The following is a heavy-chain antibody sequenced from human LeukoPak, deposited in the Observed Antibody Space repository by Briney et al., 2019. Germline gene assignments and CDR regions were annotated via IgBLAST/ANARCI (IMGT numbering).Heavy chain of an antibody. CDR2: INHSGST. Sequence: KPGGSLRLSCTASGFTFSDFHMSWIRQAPGKGLEWIGEINHSGSTNYNPSLKSRVTISVDTSKNQFSLKLSSVTAADTAVYYCARARENDYWGQGTLVTVSS. CDR1: GFTFSDFH. J-gene: IGHJ4*02. V-gene: IGHV4-34*01. CDR3: ARARENDY. D-gene: IGHD5-24*01.